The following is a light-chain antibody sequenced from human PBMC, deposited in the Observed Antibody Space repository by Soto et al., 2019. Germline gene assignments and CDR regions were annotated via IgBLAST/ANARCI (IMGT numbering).Light chain of an antibody. V-gene: IGKV3-20*01. J-gene: IGKJ1*01. Sequence: EIVLTQSPGTLSLSPGERATLSCRASQSVSSNYLAWYQQKPGQTPRLLIYGASSRATGIPDRFSGSGSGTDFTLTICRLEPEDFAVFYCQQYGSSPWPFGQGTKVEIK. CDR1: QSVSSNY. CDR2: GAS. CDR3: QQYGSSPWP.